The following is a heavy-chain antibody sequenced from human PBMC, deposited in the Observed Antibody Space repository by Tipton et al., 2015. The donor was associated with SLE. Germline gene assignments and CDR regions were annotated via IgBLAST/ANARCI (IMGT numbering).Heavy chain of an antibody. CDR2: IYYSGHT. D-gene: IGHD3-22*01. J-gene: IGHJ4*02. V-gene: IGHV4-59*12. CDR1: GGSISNYY. CDR3: ARDYYDSRGYTLFDY. Sequence: TLSLTCTVSGGSISNYYWSWIRQSPGKGLEWIGYIYYSGHTDYNPSLKSRVTLSVDTSKNQFSLRLSSVTAADTAVYYCARDYYDSRGYTLFDYWGQGALVTVSS.